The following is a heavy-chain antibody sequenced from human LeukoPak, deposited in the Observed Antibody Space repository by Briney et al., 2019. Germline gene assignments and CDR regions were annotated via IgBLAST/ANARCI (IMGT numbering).Heavy chain of an antibody. CDR2: INHSGST. V-gene: IGHV4-34*01. D-gene: IGHD4-17*01. Sequence: SETLSLTCAVYGGSFSGYYWSWIRQPPGKGLEWIGEINHSGSTNYNPSLKSRVTISVDTSKNQFSLKLSSVTAADTAVYYCARRSDATVTQNAFDIWGQGTMVTVSS. J-gene: IGHJ3*02. CDR1: GGSFSGYY. CDR3: ARRSDATVTQNAFDI.